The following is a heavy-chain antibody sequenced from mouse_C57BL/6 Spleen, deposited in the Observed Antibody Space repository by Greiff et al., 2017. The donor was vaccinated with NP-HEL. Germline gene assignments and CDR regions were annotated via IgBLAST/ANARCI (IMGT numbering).Heavy chain of an antibody. Sequence: VQLQQSGAELVKPGASVKLSCKASGYTFTSYWMHWVKQRPGQGLEWIGMIHPNSGSTNYNEKFKSKATLTVDKSSSTAYMQLSSLTSEDSAVYYCARAGSSYVGAMDYWGQGTSVTVSS. CDR2: IHPNSGST. CDR1: GYTFTSYW. D-gene: IGHD1-1*01. J-gene: IGHJ4*01. CDR3: ARAGSSYVGAMDY. V-gene: IGHV1-64*01.